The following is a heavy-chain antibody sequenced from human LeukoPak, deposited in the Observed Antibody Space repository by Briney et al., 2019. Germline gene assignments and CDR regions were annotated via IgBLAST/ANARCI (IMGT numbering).Heavy chain of an antibody. CDR1: GYTFTSYY. CDR3: ARSPRVTTASWYFDY. J-gene: IGHJ4*02. Sequence: ASVKVSCKASGYTFTSYYMHWVRQAPGQGLEWMGIINPSGGSTSYAQKFQGRVTMTRDMSTSTVYMELSSLRSEDTAVYYCARSPRVTTASWYFDYWGQGTLVTVSS. D-gene: IGHD4-11*01. V-gene: IGHV1-46*01. CDR2: INPSGGST.